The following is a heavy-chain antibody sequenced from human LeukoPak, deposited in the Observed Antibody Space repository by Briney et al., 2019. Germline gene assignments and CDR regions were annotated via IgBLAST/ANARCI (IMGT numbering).Heavy chain of an antibody. D-gene: IGHD6-13*01. V-gene: IGHV3-7*01. CDR1: GFTFSSYW. CDR3: ARHPPYSSSWYYFDY. Sequence: PGGSLRLSCAASGFTFSSYWMSWVRQAPGKGLEWVANIKQDGSEKYYVDSVKGRFTISRDNAKNSLYLQMNSLRAEDTAVYYCARHPPYSSSWYYFDYWGQGPLVTVS. CDR2: IKQDGSEK. J-gene: IGHJ4*02.